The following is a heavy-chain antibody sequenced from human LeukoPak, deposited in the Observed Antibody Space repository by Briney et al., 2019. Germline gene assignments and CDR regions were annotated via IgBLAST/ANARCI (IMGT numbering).Heavy chain of an antibody. CDR3: ARLTAVAGTLRYYYYGMDV. Sequence: SETLSLTCTVSGGSISSGGYYWSWIRQPPGKGLEWIGYIYYSGSTNYNPSLKSQVTISVDTSKNQFSLKLSSVTAADTAVYYCARLTAVAGTLRYYYYGMDVWGQGTTVTVSS. CDR1: GGSISSGGYY. V-gene: IGHV4-61*08. D-gene: IGHD6-19*01. J-gene: IGHJ6*02. CDR2: IYYSGST.